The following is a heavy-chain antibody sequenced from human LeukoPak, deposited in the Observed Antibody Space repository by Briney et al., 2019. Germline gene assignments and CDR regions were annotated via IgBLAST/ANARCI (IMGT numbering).Heavy chain of an antibody. D-gene: IGHD6-13*01. CDR3: ARGSEQQLILGYYYYGMDV. J-gene: IGHJ6*02. V-gene: IGHV3-11*01. CDR1: GFTFSDYY. CDR2: ISSSGSTI. Sequence: GGSLRLSCAASGFTFSDYYISWIRQAPGKGLEWVSYISSSGSTIYYADSVKGRFTISRDNAENSLYLQMNSLRADDTAVYYCARGSEQQLILGYYYYGMDVWGQGTTVTVSS.